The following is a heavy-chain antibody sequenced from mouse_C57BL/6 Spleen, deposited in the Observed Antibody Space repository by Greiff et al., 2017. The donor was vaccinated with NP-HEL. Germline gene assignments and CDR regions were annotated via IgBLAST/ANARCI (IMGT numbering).Heavy chain of an antibody. Sequence: QVQLQQPGAELVKPGASVKMSCKASGYTFTSYWITWVKQRPGQGLEWIGDIYPGSGSTNYNEKFKSKATLTVDTSSSTAYMQLSSLTSEDSAVYYCARGRLDSSFAGFAYWGQGTLVTVSA. J-gene: IGHJ3*01. D-gene: IGHD3-2*01. V-gene: IGHV1-55*01. CDR2: IYPGSGST. CDR1: GYTFTSYW. CDR3: ARGRLDSSFAGFAY.